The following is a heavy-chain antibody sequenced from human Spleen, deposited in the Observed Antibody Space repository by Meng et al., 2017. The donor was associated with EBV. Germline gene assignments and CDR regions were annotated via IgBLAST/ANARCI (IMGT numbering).Heavy chain of an antibody. D-gene: IGHD3-9*01. CDR1: GYTFTSFA. CDR2: INTNTGKP. V-gene: IGHV7-4-1*02. Sequence: QVKLVHSGSELKKAGSSVKFSCKASGYTFTSFAMNWVRQAPGQGLEWMGWINTNTGKPTYGQGFTGRFVFSLDTSVSTTYLQINSLQAEDTAVYYCARVLSSWYDIGYWGQGTLVTVSS. J-gene: IGHJ4*02. CDR3: ARVLSSWYDIGY.